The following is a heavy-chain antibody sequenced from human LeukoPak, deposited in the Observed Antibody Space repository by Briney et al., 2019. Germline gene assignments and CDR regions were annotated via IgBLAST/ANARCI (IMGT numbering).Heavy chain of an antibody. J-gene: IGHJ4*02. CDR1: GFTFSSYD. V-gene: IGHV3-13*01. CDR3: AREGLSGFVDY. CDR2: IGTAGDT. D-gene: IGHD6-19*01. Sequence: GGSLRLSCAASGFTFSSYDMHWVRQATGKGLEWVSAIGTAGDTYYPGSVKGRFTISRENAKNSLYLQMNSLRAEDMAVYYCAREGLSGFVDYWGQGTLVTVSS.